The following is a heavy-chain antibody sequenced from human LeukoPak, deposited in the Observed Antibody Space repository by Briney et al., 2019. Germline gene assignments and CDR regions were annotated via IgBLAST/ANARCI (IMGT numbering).Heavy chain of an antibody. CDR2: IYYSVTT. J-gene: IGHJ4*02. CDR3: ARAHYDILTGLPFDY. Sequence: SETLSLTCTVPGGSISSYYWSWIRQTPGKGLEWLGYIYYSVTTNYNPSLKSRVTISVDTSKNQFSLKLSSVTAADTAVYYCARAHYDILTGLPFDYWGQGTLVTVSS. CDR1: GGSISSYY. V-gene: IGHV4-59*12. D-gene: IGHD3-9*01.